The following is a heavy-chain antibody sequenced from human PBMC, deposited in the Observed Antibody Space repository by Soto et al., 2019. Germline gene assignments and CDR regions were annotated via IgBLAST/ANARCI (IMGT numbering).Heavy chain of an antibody. CDR2: MKPNSGNT. D-gene: IGHD3-9*01. CDR1: GYTFTSYD. J-gene: IGHJ4*02. V-gene: IGHV1-8*01. Sequence: ASVKVSCKASGYTFTSYDINWVRQATGQGLEWMGWMKPNSGNTGYAQKFQGRVTMTRNTSISTAYMELSSLRSEDTAVYYCARSDFDWYYFDYWGQGTLVTVSS. CDR3: ARSDFDWYYFDY.